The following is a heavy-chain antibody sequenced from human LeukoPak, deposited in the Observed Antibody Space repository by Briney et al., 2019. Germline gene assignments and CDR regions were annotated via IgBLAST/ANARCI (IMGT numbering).Heavy chain of an antibody. CDR1: GFTVSNYW. V-gene: IGHV3-74*01. J-gene: IGHJ4*02. CDR3: VRDIPQAY. Sequence: PGGSLRLSCAASGFTVSNYWMHWVRQAPGKGLVWVSRINNDGSGITYADSVKGRFTISRDNAKNTVYLQMNSLRAEDTAVYYCVRDIPQAYWGQGTLVTVSS. D-gene: IGHD2-21*01. CDR2: INNDGSGI.